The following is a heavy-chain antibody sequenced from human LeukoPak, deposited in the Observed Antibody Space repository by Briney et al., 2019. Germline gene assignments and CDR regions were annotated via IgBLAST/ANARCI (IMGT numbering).Heavy chain of an antibody. CDR1: GGSISSYY. V-gene: IGHV4-39*07. CDR3: ARAKEVVTMVRGVINWFDP. J-gene: IGHJ5*02. Sequence: SETLSLTCTVSGGSISSYYWGWIRQPPGKGLEWIGSIYYSGSTYYNPSLKSRVTISVDTSKNQFSLKLSSVTAADTAVYYCARAKEVVTMVRGVINWFDPWGQGTLVTVSS. CDR2: IYYSGST. D-gene: IGHD3-10*01.